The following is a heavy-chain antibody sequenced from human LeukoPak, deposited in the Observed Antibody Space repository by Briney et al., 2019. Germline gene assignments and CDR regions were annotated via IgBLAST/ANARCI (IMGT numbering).Heavy chain of an antibody. V-gene: IGHV1-24*01. J-gene: IGHJ4*02. CDR1: GYTLTELS. Sequence: VASVKVSCKVSGYTLTELSMHWVRQAPGKGLEWMGGFDPEDGETIYAQKFQGRVTITADKSSNTAYMELYNLRSEDTAVFYCATDQSGRLSWGQGTLVTVSS. CDR3: ATDQSGRLS. CDR2: FDPEDGET. D-gene: IGHD1-26*01.